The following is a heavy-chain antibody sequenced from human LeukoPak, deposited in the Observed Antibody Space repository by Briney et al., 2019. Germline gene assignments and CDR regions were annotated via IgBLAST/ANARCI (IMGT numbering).Heavy chain of an antibody. D-gene: IGHD5-24*01. CDR1: GGSFSGYY. CDR2: INHSGST. Sequence: SETLSLTCAVYGGSFSGYYWSWIRQPPGKGLEWIGEINHSGSTNYNPSLKSRVTISVDTSKNQFSLKLSSVTAADTAVYYCASRGAVYYYYMDVWGKGTTVTVSS. V-gene: IGHV4-34*01. CDR3: ASRGAVYYYYMDV. J-gene: IGHJ6*03.